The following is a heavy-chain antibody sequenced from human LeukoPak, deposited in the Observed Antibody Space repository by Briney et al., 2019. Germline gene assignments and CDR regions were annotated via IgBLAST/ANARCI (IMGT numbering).Heavy chain of an antibody. D-gene: IGHD3-22*01. CDR3: AREVDDSSGGVLGFDY. V-gene: IGHV1-18*01. CDR2: ISAYNGNT. CDR1: GYTFTSYG. Sequence: ASVKVSCKASGYTFTSYGISWVRQAPGQGLEWMGWISAYNGNTNYAQKFQGRVTMTTDTSTSTAYMELSSLRSEDTAVYYCAREVDDSSGGVLGFDYWGQGTLVTVSS. J-gene: IGHJ4*02.